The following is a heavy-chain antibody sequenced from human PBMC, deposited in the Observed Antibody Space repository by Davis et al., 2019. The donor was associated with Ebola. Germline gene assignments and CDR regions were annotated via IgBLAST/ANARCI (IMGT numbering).Heavy chain of an antibody. V-gene: IGHV3-23*01. CDR2: ISASGADI. CDR1: GFTFSNYA. CDR3: TKDLLPGGTDY. Sequence: GESLKISCAASGFTFSNYAMSWVRQAPGGGLEWVSGISASGADIKYADSVRGRFTTSRDNAKNSLYLEMTSLRADDTAFYYCTKDLLPGGTDYWGQGTLVTVSP. D-gene: IGHD4-23*01. J-gene: IGHJ4*02.